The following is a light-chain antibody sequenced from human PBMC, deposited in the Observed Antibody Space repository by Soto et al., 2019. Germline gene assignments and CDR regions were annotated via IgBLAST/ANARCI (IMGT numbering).Light chain of an antibody. Sequence: QSALTQPASVSGSPGQSITISCTGTSSDVGSYNYVSWYLHHPGKAPKLMIYDVNNRPSGVSNRFSGSKSGNMASLTISGLQTEDEADYYCSSYTTNNTLLFGTGTKLTVL. CDR2: DVN. J-gene: IGLJ1*01. V-gene: IGLV2-14*03. CDR3: SSYTTNNTLL. CDR1: SSDVGSYNY.